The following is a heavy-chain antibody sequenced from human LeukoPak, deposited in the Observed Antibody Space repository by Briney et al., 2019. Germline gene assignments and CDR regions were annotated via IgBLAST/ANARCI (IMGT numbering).Heavy chain of an antibody. D-gene: IGHD2-15*01. CDR2: IIHSRST. CDR1: GGSFSGYY. V-gene: IGHV4-34*01. Sequence: SETLSLTCAVYGGSFSGYYWSWIRQPPGKGLEWIGEIIHSRSTNYNPSLKSRVTISVDTSKNQFSLKLSSVTAADTAVYYCARGSQSLGYCSGGSCRAKIFDYWGEGTLVTVSA. CDR3: ARGSQSLGYCSGGSCRAKIFDY. J-gene: IGHJ4*02.